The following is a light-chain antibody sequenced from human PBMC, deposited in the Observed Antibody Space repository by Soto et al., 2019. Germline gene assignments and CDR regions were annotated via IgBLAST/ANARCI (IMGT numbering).Light chain of an antibody. CDR2: EVN. CDR3: CSFTSSNTHV. CDR1: SSDFGNYNL. Sequence: QSVLTQPASVSGSPGQSITISCTGTSSDFGNYNLVSWYQQHPGKVPKLILFEVNKRPSGVSGRFSGSKSGNTASLTISGLQAEEEADYYCCSFTSSNTHVFGTGTKLTVL. J-gene: IGLJ1*01. V-gene: IGLV2-23*02.